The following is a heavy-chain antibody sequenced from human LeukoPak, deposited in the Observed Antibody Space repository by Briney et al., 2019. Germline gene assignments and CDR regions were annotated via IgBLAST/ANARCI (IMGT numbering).Heavy chain of an antibody. Sequence: GGSLRLSCAASGFTFSSYGMSWVRQAPGKGLEWVSSTSGRGDSAYYADSVKGRFTISRDNSKNTLYLQMNSLRGDDTAVYYCAKTQSRTTMTRAGSEFDSWGQGTLVTVSS. J-gene: IGHJ4*02. CDR3: AKTQSRTTMTRAGSEFDS. CDR2: TSGRGDSA. V-gene: IGHV3-23*01. CDR1: GFTFSSYG. D-gene: IGHD4-11*01.